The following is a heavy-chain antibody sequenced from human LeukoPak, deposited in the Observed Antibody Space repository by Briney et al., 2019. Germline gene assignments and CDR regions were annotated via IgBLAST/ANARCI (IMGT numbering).Heavy chain of an antibody. V-gene: IGHV4-4*07. D-gene: IGHD3-10*01. Sequence: MSSETLSLTCIISGGSIGPYYWSWIRQAAGKGPEWIGRIYTTGTADYNPSLKGRVFLSVDTSKNQFSLKVTSVTAADTAVYFCVNVVRHWSGELTLESRAGSFDYWGQGTLVTVSS. CDR1: GGSIGPYY. CDR2: IYTTGTA. J-gene: IGHJ4*02. CDR3: VNVVRHWSGELTLESRAGSFDY.